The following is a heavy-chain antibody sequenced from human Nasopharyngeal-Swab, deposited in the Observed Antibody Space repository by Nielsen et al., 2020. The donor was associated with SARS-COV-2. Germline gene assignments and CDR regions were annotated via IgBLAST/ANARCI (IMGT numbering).Heavy chain of an antibody. CDR2: INPSGGST. CDR3: ARDTSIWSFDSSGYTDY. Sequence: ASVKVSCKASGYTFTSYYMHWVRQAPGQGLEWMGIINPSGGSTNYAQKFQGRVTMTRDTSTSTVYMELSSLRSEDTAVYYCARDTSIWSFDSSGYTDYWGQGTLVTVSS. V-gene: IGHV1-46*01. D-gene: IGHD3-22*01. J-gene: IGHJ4*02. CDR1: GYTFTSYY.